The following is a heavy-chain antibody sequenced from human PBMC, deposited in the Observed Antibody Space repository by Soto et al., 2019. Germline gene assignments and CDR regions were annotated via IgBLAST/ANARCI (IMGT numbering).Heavy chain of an antibody. CDR1: GGSISSSSYY. V-gene: IGHV4-39*01. D-gene: IGHD3-22*01. Sequence: SETLSLTCTVSGGSISSSSYYWGWIRQPPGKGLEWIGSIYYSGSTYYNPSLKSRVTISVDTSKNQFSLKLSSVTAADTAVYYCARQSPDYYDSSGYYRIDYWGQGTLVTVSS. CDR2: IYYSGST. J-gene: IGHJ4*02. CDR3: ARQSPDYYDSSGYYRIDY.